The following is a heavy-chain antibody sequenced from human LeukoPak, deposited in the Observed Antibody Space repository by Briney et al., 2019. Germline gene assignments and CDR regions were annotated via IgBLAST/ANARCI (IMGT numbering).Heavy chain of an antibody. CDR1: GFTFSSYA. Sequence: GGSLRLSCAASGFTFSSYAMSWVRQAPGKGLEWVSAISGSGGSTYYADSVKGRFTISRDNSKNTLYLQMNSLRAEDTAVYYCAKSLSSPHYGSGSLMGDWAQGTLVTVSS. CDR2: ISGSGGST. D-gene: IGHD3-10*01. J-gene: IGHJ4*02. CDR3: AKSLSSPHYGSGSLMGD. V-gene: IGHV3-23*01.